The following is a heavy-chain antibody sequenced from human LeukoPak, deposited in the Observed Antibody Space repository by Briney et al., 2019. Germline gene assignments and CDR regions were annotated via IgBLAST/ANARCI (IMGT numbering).Heavy chain of an antibody. J-gene: IGHJ6*02. D-gene: IGHD2-2*01. CDR2: IIPIFGTA. CDR3: ARGPRAYCSSTSCYGTNYYGMDV. CDR1: GGTFSSYA. Sequence: ASVRVSCKASGGTFSSYAISWVRQAPGQGLEWMGGIIPIFGTANYAQKFQGRVTITTDESTSTVYMELSSLRSEDTAVYYCARGPRAYCSSTSCYGTNYYGMDVWGQGTTVTVSS. V-gene: IGHV1-69*05.